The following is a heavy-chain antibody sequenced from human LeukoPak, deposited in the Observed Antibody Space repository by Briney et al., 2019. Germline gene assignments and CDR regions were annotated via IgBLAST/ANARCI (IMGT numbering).Heavy chain of an antibody. CDR1: GFTFSSYW. J-gene: IGHJ6*02. CDR3: ARGLWFGEFDLDV. CDR2: IKQDGSEK. V-gene: IGHV3-7*01. D-gene: IGHD3-10*01. Sequence: PGGSLRLSCAASGFTFSSYWMSWVRQAPGKGLEWVANIKQDGSEKYYVDSVKGRFTISRDNAKNSLYLQMNSLRAEDTAVYYCARGLWFGEFDLDVWGQGTTVTVSS.